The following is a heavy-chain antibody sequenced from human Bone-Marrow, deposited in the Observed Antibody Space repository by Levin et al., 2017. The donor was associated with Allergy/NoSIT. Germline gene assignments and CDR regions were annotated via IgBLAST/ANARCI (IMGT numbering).Heavy chain of an antibody. J-gene: IGHJ4*02. V-gene: IGHV3-30*18. CDR1: GFTFSSYG. CDR2: ISYDGSNK. Sequence: TGGSLRLSCAASGFTFSSYGMHWVRQAPGKGLEWVAVISYDGSNKYYADSVKGRFTISRDNSKNTLYLQMNSLRAEDTAVYYCAKDGAVAGAYYFDYWGQGTLVTVSS. CDR3: AKDGAVAGAYYFDY. D-gene: IGHD6-19*01.